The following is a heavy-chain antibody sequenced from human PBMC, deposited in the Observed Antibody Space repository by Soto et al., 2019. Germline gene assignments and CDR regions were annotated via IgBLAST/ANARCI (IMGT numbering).Heavy chain of an antibody. CDR3: ARQVEDYDFWSGYLQNWYFDL. J-gene: IGHJ2*01. D-gene: IGHD3-3*01. V-gene: IGHV4-39*01. CDR1: GGSISSSSYY. Sequence: QLQLQESGPGLVKPSETLSLTCTVSGGSISSSSYYWGWIRQPPGKGLEWIGSIYYSGSTYYNPSLKSRVTISVDTSTNQSSLKLSSVTAADTAVYYCARQVEDYDFWSGYLQNWYFDLWGRGTLVTVSS. CDR2: IYYSGST.